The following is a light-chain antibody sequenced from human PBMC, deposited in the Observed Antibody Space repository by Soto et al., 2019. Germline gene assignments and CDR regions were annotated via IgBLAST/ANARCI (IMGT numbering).Light chain of an antibody. Sequence: QSVLTQPASVSGSPGQSITISCTGTSSDVGDYNFVSWYQQHPGKAPKVMIFEVTNRPSGVSSRFSGSKSGNTASLTISGLQAEDEADYYCSSYTSSSTPWVFGGGTKVTVL. CDR3: SSYTSSSTPWV. V-gene: IGLV2-14*01. J-gene: IGLJ3*02. CDR1: SSDVGDYNF. CDR2: EVT.